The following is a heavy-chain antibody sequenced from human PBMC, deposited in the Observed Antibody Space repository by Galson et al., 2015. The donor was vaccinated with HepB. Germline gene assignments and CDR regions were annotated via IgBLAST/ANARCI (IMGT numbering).Heavy chain of an antibody. V-gene: IGHV3-33*01. D-gene: IGHD2-21*02. Sequence: SLRLSCAASGFIFRSYGMQWVRQVPGKGLEWVAVIWFDASKTYYADSVKGRFTISRHDSKNTLYLQMNSLRAEDTALYYCTRERVEWFGYGGDSYPGYYYYAMDVWGQGTTVTVSS. CDR2: IWFDASKT. CDR1: GFIFRSYG. CDR3: TRERVEWFGYGGDSYPGYYYYAMDV. J-gene: IGHJ6*02.